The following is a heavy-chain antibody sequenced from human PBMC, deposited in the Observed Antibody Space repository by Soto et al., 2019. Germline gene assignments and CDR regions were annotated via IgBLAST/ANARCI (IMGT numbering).Heavy chain of an antibody. J-gene: IGHJ4*02. CDR2: ISAYSGST. Sequence: ASVKVSCKASGYTFTSYGISWVRQAPGQGLEWMGWISAYSGSTNYNPSLKSRVTMSVDTSKNQFSLKLTSVNAADTAVYYCTRGGDAYKNGHWGQGTLVTVSS. V-gene: IGHV1-18*01. D-gene: IGHD2-21*01. CDR3: TRGGDAYKNGH. CDR1: GYTFTSYG.